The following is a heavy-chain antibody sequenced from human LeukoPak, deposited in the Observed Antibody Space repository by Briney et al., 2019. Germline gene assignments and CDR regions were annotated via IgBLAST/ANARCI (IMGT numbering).Heavy chain of an antibody. J-gene: IGHJ1*01. D-gene: IGHD3-3*01. CDR2: IKGDGST. V-gene: IGHV3-74*01. CDR1: GFTFSTYW. Sequence: GGSLRLSCAASGFTFSTYWMNWVRQAPGKGLVWVSRIKGDGSTNYADSVKGRFTISRDNSKNTLSLQMNSLRPEDTGVYYCARAPSEIGGYYPEYFRHWGQGTLVTVSS. CDR3: ARAPSEIGGYYPEYFRH.